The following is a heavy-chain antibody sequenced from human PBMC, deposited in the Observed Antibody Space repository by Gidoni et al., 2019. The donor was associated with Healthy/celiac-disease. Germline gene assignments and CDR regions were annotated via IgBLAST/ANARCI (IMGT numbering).Heavy chain of an antibody. CDR1: GSTFTSYY. Sequence: QLQLVQSGAEVKKPGASVKVSCKASGSTFTSYYMHWVRQAPGQGLEWMGIINPSGGSTRYEQKFQGRVTMTRDTYTSTVYMELSSLRSEDTAVYYCARASRTVVPVGSFDYWGQGTLVTVSS. CDR2: INPSGGST. V-gene: IGHV1-46*01. D-gene: IGHD2-15*01. J-gene: IGHJ4*02. CDR3: ARASRTVVPVGSFDY.